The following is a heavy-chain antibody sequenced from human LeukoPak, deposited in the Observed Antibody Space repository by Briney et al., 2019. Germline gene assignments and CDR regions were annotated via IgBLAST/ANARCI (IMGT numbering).Heavy chain of an antibody. CDR3: AADSDRDGYSH. CDR1: GYTFTSYG. J-gene: IGHJ1*01. CDR2: ISAYNGNT. Sequence: ASVKVSCKASGYTFTSYGISWVRQAPGQGLEWMGWISAYNGNTNYAQKLQGRVTMTTDTSTSTAYMELRSLRSDDMAVYYCAADSDRDGYSHWGQGTLVTVSS. V-gene: IGHV1-18*03. D-gene: IGHD5-24*01.